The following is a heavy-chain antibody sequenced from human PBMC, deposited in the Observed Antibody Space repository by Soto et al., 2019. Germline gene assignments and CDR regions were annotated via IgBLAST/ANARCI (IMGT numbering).Heavy chain of an antibody. J-gene: IGHJ6*02. CDR1: GFTVSSNY. CDR2: IYSGGST. Sequence: LRLSCAASGFTVSSNYMSWVRQAPGKGLEWVSVIYSGGSTYYADSVKGRFTISRDNSKNTLYLQMNSLRAEDTAVYYCARERVAGTDYYYGMDVWGQGTTVTVSS. V-gene: IGHV3-53*01. CDR3: ARERVAGTDYYYGMDV. D-gene: IGHD6-19*01.